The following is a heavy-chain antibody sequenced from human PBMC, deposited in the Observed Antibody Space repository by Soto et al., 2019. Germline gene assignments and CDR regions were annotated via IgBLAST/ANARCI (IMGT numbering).Heavy chain of an antibody. CDR2: IDPSGGST. CDR1: GFTFTTYY. V-gene: IGHV1-46*01. Sequence: QVRLVQSGAEVKKPGASVSISCKTSGFTFTTYYIHWVRQAPGQGLEWMGMIDPSGGSTTYAQKFQGRITMTSEMSTSTVYMELSSLRSEDTAVYYCARVRYDTTGYYAFWGPGTLVTVSS. J-gene: IGHJ4*02. CDR3: ARVRYDTTGYYAF. D-gene: IGHD3-22*01.